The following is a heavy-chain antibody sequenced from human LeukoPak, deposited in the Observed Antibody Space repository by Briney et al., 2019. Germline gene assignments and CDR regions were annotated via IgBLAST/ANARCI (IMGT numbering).Heavy chain of an antibody. J-gene: IGHJ4*02. Sequence: ASVKVSCKASGYTFTGYYMHWVRQAPGQGLEWMGWINPNSGGTNYAQKVQGRVSMTRDTSITTAYMELSRLTSDDTAVYYCGTSSWDYWGQRTLVTVSS. CDR2: INPNSGGT. V-gene: IGHV1-2*02. CDR3: GTSSWDY. CDR1: GYTFTGYY. D-gene: IGHD6-13*01.